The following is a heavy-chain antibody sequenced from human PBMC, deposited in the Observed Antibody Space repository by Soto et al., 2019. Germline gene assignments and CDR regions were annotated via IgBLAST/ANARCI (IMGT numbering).Heavy chain of an antibody. CDR3: ATITNEESSYWFDP. D-gene: IGHD1-1*01. J-gene: IGHJ5*02. CDR1: GYTLTELS. CDR2: FDPEDGET. Sequence: ASVKVSCKVSGYTLTELSMHWVRLAPGKGLEWMGGFDPEDGETIYAQKFQGRVTMTEDTSTDTAYMELSSLRSEDTAVYYCATITNEESSYWFDPWVQGTLGTVSS. V-gene: IGHV1-24*01.